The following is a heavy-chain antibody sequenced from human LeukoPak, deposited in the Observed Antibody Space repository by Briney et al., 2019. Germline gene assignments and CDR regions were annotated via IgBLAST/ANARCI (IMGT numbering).Heavy chain of an antibody. CDR2: ISYDGSNK. D-gene: IGHD3-22*01. V-gene: IGHV3-30*18. CDR1: GVTFSSYG. J-gene: IGHJ4*02. CDR3: ANTNYYDSSGSTGGFYFDY. Sequence: GRSRRLSCAASGVTFSSYGMHWVRQAPGNGLEWVAVISYDGSNKYYADSVKGRFTISRDNSKNTLYLQMNSLRAEDTAVYYCANTNYYDSSGSTGGFYFDYWGQGTLVTVSS.